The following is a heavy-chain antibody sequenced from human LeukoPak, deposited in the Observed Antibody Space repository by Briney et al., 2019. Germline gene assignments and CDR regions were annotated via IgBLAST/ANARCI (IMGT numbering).Heavy chain of an antibody. V-gene: IGHV1-46*01. J-gene: IGHJ6*03. Sequence: ASVKVSCKASGYTFTGYYMHWVRQAPGQGLEWMGIINPSGGSTSYAQKFQGRVTMTRDTSTSTVYMELSSLRSEDTAVYYCARGMRLYCTNGVCYTTYYYMDVWGKGTTVTVSS. CDR3: ARGMRLYCTNGVCYTTYYYMDV. D-gene: IGHD2-8*01. CDR1: GYTFTGYY. CDR2: INPSGGST.